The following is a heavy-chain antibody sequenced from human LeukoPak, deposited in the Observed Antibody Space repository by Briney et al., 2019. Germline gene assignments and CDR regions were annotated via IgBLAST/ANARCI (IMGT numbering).Heavy chain of an antibody. J-gene: IGHJ4*02. Sequence: PSETLCLTCTVSGGSVSSSTYYWGWIRQPPGKGLEWIGTIYYSGSTYYNPSLKSRVTISVDTSKNQFSLRLSSVTAADTAVYYCARRRRSNSSHDYWGQGTLVTVSS. CDR1: GGSVSSSTYY. V-gene: IGHV4-39*01. CDR3: ARRRRSNSSHDY. D-gene: IGHD6-6*01. CDR2: IYYSGST.